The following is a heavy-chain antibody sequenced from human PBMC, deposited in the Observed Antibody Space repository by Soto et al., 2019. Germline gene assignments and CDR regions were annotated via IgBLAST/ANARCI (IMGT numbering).Heavy chain of an antibody. CDR2: INSDGSST. V-gene: IGHV3-74*01. Sequence: HPGGSLRLSCAASGFTFSSYWMHWVRQAPGKGLVWVSRINSDGSSTSYADSVKGRFTISRDNAKNTLYLQMNSLRAEDTAVYYCARAGSAHPRPFDYWGQGTLVTVSS. J-gene: IGHJ4*02. CDR1: GFTFSSYW. CDR3: ARAGSAHPRPFDY.